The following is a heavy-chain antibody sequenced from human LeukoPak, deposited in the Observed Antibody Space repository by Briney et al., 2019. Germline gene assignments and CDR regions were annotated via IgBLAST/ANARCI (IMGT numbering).Heavy chain of an antibody. Sequence: GGSLRLSCAASRFTFSSYAMSWVRQAPGKGLEWVSGVSGNGAGTYYADSVKGRFTISRDNSKNTLYLQMNSLRAEDTAVYYCAKLYERYCSSTSCSSPDYWGQGTLVTVSS. D-gene: IGHD2-2*01. J-gene: IGHJ4*02. V-gene: IGHV3-23*01. CDR1: RFTFSSYA. CDR3: AKLYERYCSSTSCSSPDY. CDR2: VSGNGAGT.